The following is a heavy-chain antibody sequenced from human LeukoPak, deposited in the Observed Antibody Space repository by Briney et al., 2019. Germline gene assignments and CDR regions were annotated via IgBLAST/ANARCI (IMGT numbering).Heavy chain of an antibody. Sequence: PGGSLRLSCVASEFTFSSHAMNWVRQAPGKGLEWVSSISGGGESTYYADSMKGRFTASRDNSKNTLYLQINSLRGEDTAVYYCAKGKYSSGGVPDYWGQGTLVTVSP. CDR3: AKGKYSSGGVPDY. D-gene: IGHD6-19*01. V-gene: IGHV3-23*01. CDR2: ISGGGEST. CDR1: EFTFSSHA. J-gene: IGHJ4*02.